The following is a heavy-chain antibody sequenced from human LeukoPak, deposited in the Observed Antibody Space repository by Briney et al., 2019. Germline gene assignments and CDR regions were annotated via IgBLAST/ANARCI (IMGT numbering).Heavy chain of an antibody. D-gene: IGHD3-16*02. CDR2: IYYSGST. J-gene: IGHJ4*02. V-gene: IGHV4-39*07. CDR3: ARDRGSYRSYYFDY. CDR1: GGSISSSSYY. Sequence: SETLSLTCTVSGGSISSSSYYWGWIRQPPGKGLEWIGSIYYSGSTYYNPSLKSRVTISVDTSKNQFSLKLSSVTAADTAVYYCARDRGSYRSYYFDYWGQGTLVTVSS.